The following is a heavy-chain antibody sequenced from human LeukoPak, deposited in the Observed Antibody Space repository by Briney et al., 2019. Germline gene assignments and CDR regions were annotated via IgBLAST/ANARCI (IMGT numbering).Heavy chain of an antibody. CDR3: AKDQYCGGDCWYFDY. CDR2: ISYDGSNK. CDR1: GFTFSSYG. Sequence: GGSLRLSCAASGFTFSSYGMHWVRQAPGKGLEWVAVISYDGSNKYYADSVKGRFTISRDNSKNTLYLQMNSLRAEDTAVYYCAKDQYCGGDCWYFDYWGQGTLVTVSS. J-gene: IGHJ4*02. D-gene: IGHD2-21*02. V-gene: IGHV3-30*18.